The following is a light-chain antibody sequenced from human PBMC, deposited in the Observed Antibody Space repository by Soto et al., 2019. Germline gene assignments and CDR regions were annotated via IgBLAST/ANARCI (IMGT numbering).Light chain of an antibody. CDR2: EVS. J-gene: IGLJ2*01. CDR1: SSDVGGYSY. V-gene: IGLV2-14*01. CDR3: SSYTRSTTLVV. Sequence: QSVLTQPASVSGSPGQSITISCTGTSSDVGGYSYVSWYQHHPGKAPKLMIYEVSNRPSGVSNRFSGSKSGYTASLTSSGLQADDEADYYCSSYTRSTTLVVFGGGTKITVL.